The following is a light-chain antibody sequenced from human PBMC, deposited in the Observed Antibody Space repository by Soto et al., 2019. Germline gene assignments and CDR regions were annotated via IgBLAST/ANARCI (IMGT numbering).Light chain of an antibody. CDR3: QQSYIAPGT. Sequence: DIQMTQSPSSLSASVGDRVTITCRASQPVTNYLSWYQQKPGKAPTLLIYAASRLQSGVPPRFSAGGSGTEFTLSINSLLPEDFATYYCQQSYIAPGTFGQGTKVDIK. V-gene: IGKV1-39*01. J-gene: IGKJ1*01. CDR2: AAS. CDR1: QPVTNY.